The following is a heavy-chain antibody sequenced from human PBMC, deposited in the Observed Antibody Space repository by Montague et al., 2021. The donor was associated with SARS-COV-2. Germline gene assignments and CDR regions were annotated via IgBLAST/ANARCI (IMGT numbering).Heavy chain of an antibody. CDR3: ARAVSVRRDVNWFDP. D-gene: IGHD3-10*01. V-gene: IGHV4-59*11. Sequence: SETLSLTCTVSGGSISGHYYSWIRQPPGKGLEWLAYIYYSGSINSNSSLRSRVSMSVDTSKNQFSLKLTSVTAADTAVYYCARAVSVRRDVNWFDPWGQGTLVTVSS. J-gene: IGHJ5*02. CDR2: IYYSGSI. CDR1: GGSISGHY.